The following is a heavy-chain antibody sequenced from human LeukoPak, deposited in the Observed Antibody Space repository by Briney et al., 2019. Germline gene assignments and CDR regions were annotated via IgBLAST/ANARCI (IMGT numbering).Heavy chain of an antibody. V-gene: IGHV5-51*01. CDR3: ARGNKVVPAAPLLFDAFDI. J-gene: IGHJ3*02. Sequence: GESLKISCKGSGYSFTSYWIGWVRQMPGEGLEWMGIIYPGDSDTRYSPSFQGQVTISADKSISTTYLQWSSLKASDTAMYYCARGNKVVPAAPLLFDAFDIWGQGTMVTVSS. D-gene: IGHD2-2*01. CDR2: IYPGDSDT. CDR1: GYSFTSYW.